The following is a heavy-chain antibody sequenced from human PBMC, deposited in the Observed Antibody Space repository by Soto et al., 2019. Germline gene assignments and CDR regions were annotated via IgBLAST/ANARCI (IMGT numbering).Heavy chain of an antibody. CDR1: GFSLSTSGVG. CDR2: IYWDDDK. CDR3: AHRLVVRGSNWFDP. Sequence: QITLKESGPTLVKPTQTLTLTCTFSGFSLSTSGVGVGWIRQPPGKALEWLALIYWDDDKRYSPSLKSRLTSTKDTSKNQVVLTMTNMDPVDTATYYCAHRLVVRGSNWFDPGGQGTLVTVSS. D-gene: IGHD3-10*01. J-gene: IGHJ5*02. V-gene: IGHV2-5*02.